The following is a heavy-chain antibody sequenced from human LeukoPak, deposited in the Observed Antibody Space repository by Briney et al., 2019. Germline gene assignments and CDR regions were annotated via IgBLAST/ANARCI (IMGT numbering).Heavy chain of an antibody. V-gene: IGHV3-30*18. CDR3: AKDYGDGLYYYGMDV. CDR2: ISYDGSNK. D-gene: IGHD4-17*01. J-gene: IGHJ6*02. CDR1: GFTFSSYS. Sequence: GGSLRLSCAASGFTFSSYSMTWVRQAPGKGLEWVAVISYDGSNKYYADSVKGRFTISRDNSKNTLYLQMNSLRAEDTAVYYCAKDYGDGLYYYGMDVWGQGATVTVSS.